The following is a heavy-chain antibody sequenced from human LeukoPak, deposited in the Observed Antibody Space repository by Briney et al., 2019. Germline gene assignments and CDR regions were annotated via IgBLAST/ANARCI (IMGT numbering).Heavy chain of an antibody. Sequence: ASVKVSFKASGYTFAVYYMHWVRQAPGQGLEWMGWINPNSGGTNYAQKFQGRVTITRDTSISTAYMELSRLRSDDTAVYYCARVPDCSGGSCYNYYYMDVWGKGTTVTVSS. CDR3: ARVPDCSGGSCYNYYYMDV. J-gene: IGHJ6*03. D-gene: IGHD2-15*01. V-gene: IGHV1-2*02. CDR1: GYTFAVYY. CDR2: INPNSGGT.